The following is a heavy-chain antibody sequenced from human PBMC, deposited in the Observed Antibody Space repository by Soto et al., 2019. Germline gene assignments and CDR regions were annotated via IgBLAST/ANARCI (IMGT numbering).Heavy chain of an antibody. CDR2: INTNTGNP. V-gene: IGHV7-4-1*01. D-gene: IGHD2-15*01. CDR3: AREYCSGGSCLGLVDY. Sequence: ASVKVSCKASGYTFTSYAMNWVRQAPGQGLEWMGWINTNTGNPTYAQGFTGRFAFSLDTSVSTAYLQICSLKAEDTAVYYCAREYCSGGSCLGLVDYWGQGTLVTVSS. J-gene: IGHJ4*02. CDR1: GYTFTSYA.